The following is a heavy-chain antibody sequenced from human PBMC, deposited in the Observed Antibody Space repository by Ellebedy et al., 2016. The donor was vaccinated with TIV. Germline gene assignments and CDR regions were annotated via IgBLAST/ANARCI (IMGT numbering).Heavy chain of an antibody. CDR1: GLTFSSHA. CDR2: FSSSGTFI. J-gene: IGHJ4*02. V-gene: IGHV3-21*05. CDR3: VRDHNWAFDY. D-gene: IGHD1-20*01. Sequence: GESLKISCAASGLTFSSHAMSWVRQAPGKGLEWVSYFSSSGTFIWYADSVRGRFTISRDNAKNSLFLQMNSLRAEDTAIYYCVRDHNWAFDYWGQGTRVTVST.